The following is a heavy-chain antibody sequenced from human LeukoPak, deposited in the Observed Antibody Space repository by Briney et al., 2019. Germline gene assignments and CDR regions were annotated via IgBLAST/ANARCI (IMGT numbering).Heavy chain of an antibody. D-gene: IGHD3-10*01. CDR2: IRYDRSNK. CDR3: AKDGRGYYYGELDF. J-gene: IGHJ4*02. CDR1: GFTFSSYG. Sequence: PGGSLRLSCAASGFTFSSYGMHWVRQAPGKGLEWVAFIRYDRSNKYYADSVKGRFTISRDNSKNTLYLQMNRLRVEDTAVYYCAKDGRGYYYGELDFWGQGTLVTVSS. V-gene: IGHV3-30*02.